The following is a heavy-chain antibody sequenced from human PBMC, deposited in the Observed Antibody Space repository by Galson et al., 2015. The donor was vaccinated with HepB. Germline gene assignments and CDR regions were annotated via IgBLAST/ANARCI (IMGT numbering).Heavy chain of an antibody. CDR3: ARLKQTAAGLSKNWFDP. CDR1: GYSFTSYW. J-gene: IGHJ5*02. CDR2: IYPGDSDT. Sequence: QSGAEVKKPGESLKISCKGSGYSFTSYWIGWVRQMPGKGLEWMGIIYPGDSDTRYSPSFQGRVTISADKSISTAYLQWSSLKAPDTAMYYCARLKQTAAGLSKNWFDPWGQGTLVTVSS. V-gene: IGHV5-51*03. D-gene: IGHD6-13*01.